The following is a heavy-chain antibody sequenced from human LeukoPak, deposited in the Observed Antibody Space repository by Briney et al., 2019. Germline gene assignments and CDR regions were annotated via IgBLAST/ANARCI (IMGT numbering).Heavy chain of an antibody. V-gene: IGHV5-51*01. J-gene: IGHJ4*02. D-gene: IGHD1-7*01. CDR3: ARRVTGTTFPFDY. Sequence: GESLKISCKGSGYSFSSYWIAWVRQMPGKGLEWMGIIYSPSFQGQVTISADKSISTAYLQWSSLKASDTAMYYCARRVTGTTFPFDYWGQGTLVTVSS. CDR1: GYSFSSYW. CDR2: IY.